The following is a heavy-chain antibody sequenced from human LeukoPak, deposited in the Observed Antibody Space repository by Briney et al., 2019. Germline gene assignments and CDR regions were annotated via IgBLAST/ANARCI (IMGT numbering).Heavy chain of an antibody. Sequence: GGSLRLSCAASGFTFSSFWMHWVRQAPGKGLVWVSRINSDGSTTQYADSVKGRFTISRDNTKNTLFLQMNSLRVEDTAVYYCAADPIVDYWGQGTPVTVSS. V-gene: IGHV3-74*03. CDR1: GFTFSSFW. CDR2: INSDGSTT. J-gene: IGHJ4*02. CDR3: AADPIVDY. D-gene: IGHD5-24*01.